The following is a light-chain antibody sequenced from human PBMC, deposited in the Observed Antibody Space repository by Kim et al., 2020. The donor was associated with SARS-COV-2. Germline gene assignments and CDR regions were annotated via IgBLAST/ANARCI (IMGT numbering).Light chain of an antibody. CDR2: EVN. Sequence: QSALTQPPSASGSPGQSDTISCSGTSSDVAEYKYISWYQQYPDEAPKLIIFEVNRRPSGVPDRFSGSKSGNTASLTVSGLQPDDEADYYCASNAGDHNYVFGTGTKVTVL. CDR3: ASNAGDHNYV. V-gene: IGLV2-8*01. CDR1: SSDVAEYKY. J-gene: IGLJ1*01.